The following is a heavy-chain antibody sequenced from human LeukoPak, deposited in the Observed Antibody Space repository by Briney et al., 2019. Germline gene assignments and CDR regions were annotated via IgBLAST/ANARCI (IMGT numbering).Heavy chain of an antibody. J-gene: IGHJ3*02. CDR2: IYHSGST. Sequence: SETLSLTCTVSGGSVNSGSYYWSWVRQPPGKGLEWIGEIYHSGSTNYNPSLKSRVTISVDKSKNQFSLKLRSVTAADTAVYYCARLQRITMNAFDIWGQGTMATVSS. D-gene: IGHD3-22*01. CDR1: GGSVNSGSYY. V-gene: IGHV4-4*02. CDR3: ARLQRITMNAFDI.